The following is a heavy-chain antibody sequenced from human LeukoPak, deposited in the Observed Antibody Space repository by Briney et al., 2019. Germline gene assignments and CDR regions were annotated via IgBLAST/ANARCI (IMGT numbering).Heavy chain of an antibody. CDR1: GFTFINAW. CDR3: QKDVEGAGWGY. V-gene: IGHV3-15*01. CDR2: IKSKSDGGAI. Sequence: GGSLRLSCATSGFTFINAWMSWVRQAPGKGLEWIGRIKSKSDGGAIDYAAPVQGRFSISRDDSKSTLYLQMNSLKTEDTAVYYCQKDVEGAGWGYWGQGTLVTVSS. J-gene: IGHJ4*03. D-gene: IGHD6-13*01.